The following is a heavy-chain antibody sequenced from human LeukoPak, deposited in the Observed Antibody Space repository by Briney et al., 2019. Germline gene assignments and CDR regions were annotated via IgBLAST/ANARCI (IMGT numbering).Heavy chain of an antibody. V-gene: IGHV4-59*08. CDR1: GGSISSYY. D-gene: IGHD3-22*01. CDR2: IYYSGSI. J-gene: IGHJ4*02. CDR3: ASWSSSGYFDK. Sequence: SETLSLTCTVSGGSISSYYWSWIRQPPGKGLEWIGYIYYSGSINYNPSLKSRVIISVDTSKNQFSLKLSSVTAADTAVYYCASWSSSGYFDKWGQGTLVTVSS.